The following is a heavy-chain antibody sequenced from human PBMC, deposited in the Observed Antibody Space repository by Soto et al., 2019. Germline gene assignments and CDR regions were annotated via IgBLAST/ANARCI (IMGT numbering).Heavy chain of an antibody. J-gene: IGHJ6*02. CDR2: ISYDGSNK. V-gene: IGHV3-30*01. CDR3: AREEVTALSYGMDV. CDR1: GFTFSSYA. Sequence: GGSLRLSCAASGFTFSSYAMHWVRQAPGKGLEWVAVISYDGSNKYYADSVKGRFTISRDNSKSTLYLQMNSLRAEDTAVYYCAREEVTALSYGMDVWGQGTTVTVSS. D-gene: IGHD2-21*02.